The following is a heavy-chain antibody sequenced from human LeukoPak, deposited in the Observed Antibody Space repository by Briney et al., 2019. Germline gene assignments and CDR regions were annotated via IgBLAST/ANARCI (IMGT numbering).Heavy chain of an antibody. D-gene: IGHD3-9*01. CDR1: GGSISSSSYY. Sequence: SETLSLTCTVSGGSISSSSYYWGWIRQPPGKGLEWIGSIYYSGSTYYNPSLKSRVTISVDTSKNQFSLKLSSVTAADTAVYYCARQGLRDDTAFDIWGQGTMVTVSS. V-gene: IGHV4-39*01. CDR3: ARQGLRDDTAFDI. CDR2: IYYSGST. J-gene: IGHJ3*02.